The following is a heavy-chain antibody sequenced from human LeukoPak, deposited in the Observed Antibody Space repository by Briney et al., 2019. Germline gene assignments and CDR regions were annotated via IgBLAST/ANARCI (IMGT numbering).Heavy chain of an antibody. CDR1: GYTFTSYA. D-gene: IGHD3-22*01. V-gene: IGHV1-69*13. CDR3: ASRTYTYDSSGYYRRNYYFDY. Sequence: SVKVSCKASGYTFTSYAMNWVRQAPGQGLEWMGGIIPIFGTTNYAQKLQGRVTITADESTSTAYMELSSLRSEDTAVYYCASRTYTYDSSGYYRRNYYFDYWGQGTLVTVSS. CDR2: IIPIFGTT. J-gene: IGHJ4*02.